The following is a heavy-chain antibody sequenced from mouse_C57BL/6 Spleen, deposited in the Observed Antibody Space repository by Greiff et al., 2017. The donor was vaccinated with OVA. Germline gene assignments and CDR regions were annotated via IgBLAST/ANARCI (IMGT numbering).Heavy chain of an antibody. CDR1: GYTFTTYP. CDR2: FHPYNDDT. J-gene: IGHJ2*01. Sequence: VKLMESGAELVKPGASVKMSCKASGYTFTTYPIEWMKQNHGKSLEWIGNFHPYNDDTKYNEKFKGKATLTVEKSSSTVYLELSRLTSDDSAVYYCARRGYYGSSPGYFDYWGKGTTLTVSS. D-gene: IGHD1-1*01. CDR3: ARRGYYGSSPGYFDY. V-gene: IGHV1-47*01.